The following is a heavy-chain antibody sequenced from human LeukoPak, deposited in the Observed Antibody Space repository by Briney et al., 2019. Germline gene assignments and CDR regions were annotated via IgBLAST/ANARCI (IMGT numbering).Heavy chain of an antibody. CDR1: GGSVSSGSYY. CDR3: ARGPLPNTGIAVAPPYYYYYGMDV. CDR2: IYYSGST. V-gene: IGHV4-61*01. D-gene: IGHD6-19*01. Sequence: SETLPLTCTVSGGSVSSGSYYWGWIRQPPGTGLEWIGYIYYSGSTNYNPSLKSRVTISVDTSKNQFSLKLSSVTAADTAVYYCARGPLPNTGIAVAPPYYYYYGMDVWGQGTTVTVSS. J-gene: IGHJ6*02.